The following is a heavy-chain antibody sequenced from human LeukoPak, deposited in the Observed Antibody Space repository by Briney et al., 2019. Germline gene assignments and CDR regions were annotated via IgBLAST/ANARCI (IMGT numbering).Heavy chain of an antibody. Sequence: PGGSLRLSCAASGFSFNSYTMHWVRQAPGKGLEWVAVISYDGSNKYYADSVKGRFTISRDNSKNTLYLQMNSLRAEDTAVYYCARVRGGPFDYWGQGTLVTVSS. D-gene: IGHD3-10*01. CDR2: ISYDGSNK. J-gene: IGHJ4*02. CDR1: GFSFNSYT. CDR3: ARVRGGPFDY. V-gene: IGHV3-30*04.